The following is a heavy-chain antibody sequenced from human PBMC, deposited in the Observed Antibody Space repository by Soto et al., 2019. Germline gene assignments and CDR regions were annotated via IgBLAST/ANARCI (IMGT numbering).Heavy chain of an antibody. CDR2: IIPIFGTA. V-gene: IGHV1-69*13. Sequence: SVKVSCKASGGTFSSYAISWVRQAPGQGLEWMGGIIPIFGTANYAQKFQGRVTITADESTSTAYMELSSLRSEDTAVYYCASQASLHYGEYEYYFDYGGQGTLVTVSS. CDR1: GGTFSSYA. J-gene: IGHJ4*02. D-gene: IGHD4-17*01. CDR3: ASQASLHYGEYEYYFDY.